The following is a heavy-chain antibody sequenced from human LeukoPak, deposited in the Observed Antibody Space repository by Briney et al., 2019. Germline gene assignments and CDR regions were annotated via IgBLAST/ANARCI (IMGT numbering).Heavy chain of an antibody. CDR2: INPNSGNT. D-gene: IGHD6-13*01. Sequence: ASVKVSCKASGYTFTSYDINWVRQATGQGLEWMGWINPNSGNTGYAQKFQGRVTITRDTSISTAYMELSSLRSEDTAVYYCARGHLHPGIAAAGTGGIDYWGQGTLVTVSS. CDR1: GYTFTSYD. V-gene: IGHV1-8*03. J-gene: IGHJ4*02. CDR3: ARGHLHPGIAAAGTGGIDY.